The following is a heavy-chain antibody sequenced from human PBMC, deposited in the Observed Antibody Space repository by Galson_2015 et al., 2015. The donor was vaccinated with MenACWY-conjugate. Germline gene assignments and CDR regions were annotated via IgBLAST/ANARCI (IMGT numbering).Heavy chain of an antibody. Sequence: SLRLSCAASGFIFNTYWMHWVRQAPGKGLVWVSRINPGGSSTTYADSVKGRFTSSRDNSKNTLYLQMNSLRVEDTAVYYCARDRRAAGAFRANWYFNLWGRGTLVTVSS. CDR3: ARDRRAAGAFRANWYFNL. CDR2: INPGGSST. J-gene: IGHJ2*01. D-gene: IGHD6-13*01. V-gene: IGHV3-74*01. CDR1: GFIFNTYW.